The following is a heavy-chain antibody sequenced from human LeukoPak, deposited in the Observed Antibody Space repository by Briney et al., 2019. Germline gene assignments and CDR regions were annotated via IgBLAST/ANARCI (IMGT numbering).Heavy chain of an antibody. CDR1: GFTFSSYG. V-gene: IGHV3-30*18. CDR3: AKDLYPSGWYEGYDY. J-gene: IGHJ4*02. Sequence: TGGSLRLSCAASGFTFSSYGMHWVRQAPGKGLEWVAVISYDGSNKYYADSVKGRFTISRDNSKNTLYLQMISLRAEDTAVYYCAKDLYPSGWYEGYDYWGQGTLVTVSS. D-gene: IGHD6-19*01. CDR2: ISYDGSNK.